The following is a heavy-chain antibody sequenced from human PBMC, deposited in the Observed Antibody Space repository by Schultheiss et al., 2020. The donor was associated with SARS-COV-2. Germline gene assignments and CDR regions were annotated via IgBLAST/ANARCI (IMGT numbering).Heavy chain of an antibody. CDR2: ISSSGGTI. Sequence: GGSLRLSCAASGFTFSSYAMSWVRQAPGKGLEWVSYISSSGGTIYYADSVKGRFTISRDNAKNSLYLQMNSLRAEDTAVYYCARDSEACPFDYWGQGTLVTVSS. CDR1: GFTFSSYA. CDR3: ARDSEACPFDY. J-gene: IGHJ4*02. V-gene: IGHV3-48*03.